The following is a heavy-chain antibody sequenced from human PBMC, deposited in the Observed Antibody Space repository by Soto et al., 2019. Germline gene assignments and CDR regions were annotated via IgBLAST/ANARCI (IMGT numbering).Heavy chain of an antibody. J-gene: IGHJ6*02. D-gene: IGHD3-9*01. CDR3: AKDLLRYFDWLASAIDYYYYGMDV. CDR2: ISYDGSNK. Sequence: GGSLRLSCAASGFTFSSYGMHWVRQAPGKELEWVAVISYDGSNKYYADSVKGRFTISRDNSKNTLYLQMNSLRAEDTAVYYCAKDLLRYFDWLASAIDYYYYGMDVWGQGTTVTVSS. CDR1: GFTFSSYG. V-gene: IGHV3-30*18.